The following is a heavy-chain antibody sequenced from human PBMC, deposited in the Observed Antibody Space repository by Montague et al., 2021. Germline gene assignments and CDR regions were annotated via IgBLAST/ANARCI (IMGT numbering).Heavy chain of an antibody. V-gene: IGHV3-30-3*01. CDR1: GFTFSTYN. D-gene: IGHD1-26*01. CDR2: LLYDGNNE. CDR3: ARGGGDYLDC. J-gene: IGHJ4*02. Sequence: SLRLSCAASGFTFSTYNIHWVRQAPGKGLEWVAALLYDGNNEYYADSVKGRFTFSRDNSKNTLYLQMNSLRAEDTAVYYCARGGGDYLDCWGQGTLVTVSS.